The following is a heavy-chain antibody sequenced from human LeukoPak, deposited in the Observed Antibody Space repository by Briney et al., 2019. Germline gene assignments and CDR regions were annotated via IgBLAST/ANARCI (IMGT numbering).Heavy chain of an antibody. V-gene: IGHV3-74*01. CDR1: GFTFSDYY. Sequence: PGGSLRLSCAASGFTFSDYYMSWIRQAPGKGLVWVSRINSDGSSTYYADSVKGRFTISRDNAKNTLYLQMNSLRVEDTAVYYCARRDNFEIWGQGTMVTVS. CDR2: INSDGSST. J-gene: IGHJ3*02. CDR3: ARRDNFEI.